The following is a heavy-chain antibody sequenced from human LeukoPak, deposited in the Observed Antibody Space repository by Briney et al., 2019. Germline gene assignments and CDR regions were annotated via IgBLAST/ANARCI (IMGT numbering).Heavy chain of an antibody. CDR3: ARDYGDYVGY. CDR1: GFTLSSYS. D-gene: IGHD4-17*01. CDR2: IDSSSRTI. V-gene: IGHV3-48*04. Sequence: GGSLRLSCAASGFTLSSYSMNWVRQAPGKGLEWISFIDSSSRTIFYAESVKGRFTISRDNAKNSLYLQMNSLRAEDTAVYYCARDYGDYVGYWGQGTLVTVSS. J-gene: IGHJ4*02.